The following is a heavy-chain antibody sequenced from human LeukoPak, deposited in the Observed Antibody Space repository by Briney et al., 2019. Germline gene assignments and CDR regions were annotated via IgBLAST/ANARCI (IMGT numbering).Heavy chain of an antibody. D-gene: IGHD3-10*01. Sequence: PGGSLRLSCAASGFTFSSYGMHWVRQAPGKGLEWVTNIKQDGSEKYYVDSVKGRFTISRDNAKNSLYLQMNSLRAEDTAVYYCAREDYYGSGSPLDYWGQGTLVTVSS. V-gene: IGHV3-7*01. J-gene: IGHJ4*02. CDR3: AREDYYGSGSPLDY. CDR1: GFTFSSYG. CDR2: IKQDGSEK.